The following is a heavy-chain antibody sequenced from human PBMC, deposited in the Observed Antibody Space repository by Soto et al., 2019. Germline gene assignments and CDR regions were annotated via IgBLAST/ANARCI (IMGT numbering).Heavy chain of an antibody. CDR3: ARAVVAATYYYYGMDV. Sequence: SETLSLTCTVSGGSVSSGSYYWSWIRQPPGEGLVWIGYIYYSGSTNYNPSLKSRVTISVDTSKNQFSLKLSSVTAADTAVYYCARAVVAATYYYYGMDVWGQGTTVTVSS. V-gene: IGHV4-61*01. J-gene: IGHJ6*02. D-gene: IGHD2-15*01. CDR2: IYYSGST. CDR1: GGSVSSGSYY.